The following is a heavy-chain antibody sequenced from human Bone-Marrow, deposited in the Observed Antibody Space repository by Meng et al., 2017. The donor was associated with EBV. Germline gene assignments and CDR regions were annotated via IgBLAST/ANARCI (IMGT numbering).Heavy chain of an antibody. D-gene: IGHD3-10*01. V-gene: IGHV7-4-1*02. CDR2: INTNTGNP. CDR1: GYTFTDYS. J-gene: IGHJ5*02. Sequence: QVPPVLSGSELKKPGASVKVSCKASGYTFTDYSLNWVRQAPGQGLEWMGWINTNTGNPTYAQGFTGRFVFSLDTSVSTAYLQISSLKAEDTAVYYCARFGELFRNWFDPWGQGTLVTVSS. CDR3: ARFGELFRNWFDP.